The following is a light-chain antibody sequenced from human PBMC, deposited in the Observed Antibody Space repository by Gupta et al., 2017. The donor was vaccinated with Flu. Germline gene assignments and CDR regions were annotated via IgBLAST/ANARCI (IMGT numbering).Light chain of an antibody. CDR3: QQYNNWHS. Sequence: EIEMTQAPATLSVSPGERATLSCRASQSVSRNLAWYQQKPGQAPRLLIYGASSRAAGIPARFSGSGSETDFTLTITSLQSEDFAVYCCQQYNNWHSFGQGTKLEIK. V-gene: IGKV3-15*01. CDR1: QSVSRN. CDR2: GAS. J-gene: IGKJ2*03.